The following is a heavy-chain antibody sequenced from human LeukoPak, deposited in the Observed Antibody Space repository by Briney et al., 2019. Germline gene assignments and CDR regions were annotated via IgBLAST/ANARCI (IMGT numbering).Heavy chain of an antibody. V-gene: IGHV4-59*08. Sequence: SETLSLTCTVSGGSIRSYYWSWLRQPPGKGLEWMGFIYYSGSTNYNPSLKSRVTISVDMTKTQFSLKLSSVTAADTAVYYCARHVTISPDHYYYGMDVWGQGATVTVSS. CDR3: ARHVTISPDHYYYGMDV. D-gene: IGHD3-9*01. CDR2: IYYSGST. J-gene: IGHJ6*02. CDR1: GGSIRSYY.